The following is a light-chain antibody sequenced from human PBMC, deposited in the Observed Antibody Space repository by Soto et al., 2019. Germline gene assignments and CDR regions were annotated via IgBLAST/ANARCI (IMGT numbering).Light chain of an antibody. V-gene: IGKV3-15*01. J-gene: IGKJ2*01. CDR3: QQYNDWPGT. CDR1: QSVRTN. CDR2: GAS. Sequence: EIVMTQSTGTLSVFPGERATLSCRASQSVRTNLAWYQQNPGHAPRLLIYGASTRAPGIPARFSGSGAGTKLTLSISSLQLEDFAVYYLQQYNDWPGTLGQGTTLEVK.